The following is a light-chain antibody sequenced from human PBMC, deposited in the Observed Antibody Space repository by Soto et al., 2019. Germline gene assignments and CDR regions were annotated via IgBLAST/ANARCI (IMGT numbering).Light chain of an antibody. J-gene: IGKJ5*01. CDR2: DTS. CDR1: QSVSIK. Sequence: EIVMTQSPATLSVSPGERXXXXXXXSQSVSIKLAWYQQKPGQAPRLLIYDTSTRATGIPARFSGSGSGTEFTLTISSLQSEDFAVYCCQQYNNWPPITFGQGTRLEI. V-gene: IGKV3-15*01. CDR3: QQYNNWPPIT.